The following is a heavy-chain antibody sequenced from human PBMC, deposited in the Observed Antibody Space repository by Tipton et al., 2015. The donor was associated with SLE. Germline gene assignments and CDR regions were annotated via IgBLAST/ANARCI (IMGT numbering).Heavy chain of an antibody. CDR2: ISGSGGST. D-gene: IGHD3-16*01. J-gene: IGHJ1*01. Sequence: SLRLSCAASGFTFSSYAMSWVRQAPGKGLEWVSAISGSGGSTYYADSVKGRFTISRDNSKNTLYLQMNSLRAEDTAVYYCAKDRRLRLGEPRVQHWGQGTLVTVSS. CDR3: AKDRRLRLGEPRVQH. V-gene: IGHV3-23*01. CDR1: GFTFSSYA.